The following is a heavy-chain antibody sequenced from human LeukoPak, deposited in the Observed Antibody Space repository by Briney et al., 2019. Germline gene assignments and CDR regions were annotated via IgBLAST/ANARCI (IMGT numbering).Heavy chain of an antibody. D-gene: IGHD3-22*01. J-gene: IGHJ3*02. Sequence: PGGSLRLSCAASGFTFSTYGMHWVRQAPGKGLEWATFIRYDGSNKYYADSVKGRFTISRDNSKNTLYLQMISLRAEDTAVYYCAKDPKYHYYDTSGYPDAFDIWGQGTMVTVSS. V-gene: IGHV3-30*02. CDR2: IRYDGSNK. CDR1: GFTFSTYG. CDR3: AKDPKYHYYDTSGYPDAFDI.